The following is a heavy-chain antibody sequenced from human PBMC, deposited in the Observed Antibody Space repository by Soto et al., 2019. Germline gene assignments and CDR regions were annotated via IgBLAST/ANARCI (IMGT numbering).Heavy chain of an antibody. J-gene: IGHJ6*03. CDR3: ARGRRFLVLNTRGYSSCYMDV. Sequence: PSETLSLTCAVYGGAFSGYYWSWIRQPPGKGLEWIGEINHSGSTNYNPSLKSRVTISVDTSKNQFSLKLSSVTAADTAVYYCARGRRFLVLNTRGYSSCYMDVRGTATT. V-gene: IGHV4-34*01. D-gene: IGHD3-3*01. CDR1: GGAFSGYY. CDR2: INHSGST.